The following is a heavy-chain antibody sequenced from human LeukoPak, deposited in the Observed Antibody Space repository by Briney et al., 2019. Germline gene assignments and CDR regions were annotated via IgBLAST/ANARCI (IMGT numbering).Heavy chain of an antibody. CDR1: GYTFTSYD. Sequence: ASVKVPCKASGYTFTSYDINWVRQATGQGLEWMGWMNPNSGNTGHAQKFQGRVTITRDTSISTVYMELSSLRSEDTAVYFCARVDGSADYWGQGTLVTVSS. V-gene: IGHV1-8*03. D-gene: IGHD3-22*01. CDR2: MNPNSGNT. CDR3: ARVDGSADY. J-gene: IGHJ4*02.